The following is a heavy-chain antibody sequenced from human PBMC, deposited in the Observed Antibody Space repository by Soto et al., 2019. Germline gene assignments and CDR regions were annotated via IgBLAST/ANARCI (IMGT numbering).Heavy chain of an antibody. J-gene: IGHJ4*02. CDR3: ARGNSGPVDY. Sequence: PSETLSLTCTVSGGSISSAGYYWSWIRQHPGKGLEWIGYIYYSGSTYYNPSLKSRVTISVDTSKNQFSLKLSSVTAADTAVYYCARGNSGPVDYWGQGTLVTVSS. V-gene: IGHV4-31*03. D-gene: IGHD5-12*01. CDR1: GGSISSAGYY. CDR2: IYYSGST.